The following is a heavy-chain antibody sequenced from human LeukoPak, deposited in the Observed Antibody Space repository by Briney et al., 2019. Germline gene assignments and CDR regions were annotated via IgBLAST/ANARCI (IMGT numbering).Heavy chain of an antibody. V-gene: IGHV3-53*01. CDR3: AKKWGVGTTTLDYFDY. Sequence: GGSLRLSCAASGFSVSNNYMSWVRQPPGKGLEWVSAIYSGGSTYYADSVKGRFTISRDNSKNTLYLQMNSLTDEDTAVYYCAKKWGVGTTTLDYFDYWGQGTLVTVSS. J-gene: IGHJ4*02. CDR2: IYSGGST. CDR1: GFSVSNNY. D-gene: IGHD1-26*01.